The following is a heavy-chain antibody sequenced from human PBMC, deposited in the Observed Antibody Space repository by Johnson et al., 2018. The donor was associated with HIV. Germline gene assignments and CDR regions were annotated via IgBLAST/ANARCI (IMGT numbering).Heavy chain of an antibody. CDR1: GFTFSSYA. Sequence: QVQLVESGGGVVQPGRSLRLSCAASGFTFSSYAMHWVRQAPGKGLEWVAVISYDGSNQYYADSVKGRFTISRYNSKKTLYLQMNSLRAEDTAVYYCARQAAAGAFDVWGQGTMVTVSS. V-gene: IGHV3-30*04. CDR2: ISYDGSNQ. D-gene: IGHD6-13*01. CDR3: ARQAAAGAFDV. J-gene: IGHJ3*01.